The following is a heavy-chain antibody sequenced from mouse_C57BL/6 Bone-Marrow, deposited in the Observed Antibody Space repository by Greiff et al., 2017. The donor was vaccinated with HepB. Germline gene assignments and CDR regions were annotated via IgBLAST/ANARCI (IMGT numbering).Heavy chain of an antibody. V-gene: IGHV1-55*01. D-gene: IGHD2-2*01. Sequence: VQLQQPGAELVKPGASVKMSCKASGYTFTSYWITWVKQRPGQGLEWIGDIYPGSGSTNYNEKFKSKATLTVDTSSSTAYMQLSSLTSEDSADDYCARRGTRYGYDAAMDDWGQGTSVTVSS. CDR1: GYTFTSYW. CDR3: ARRGTRYGYDAAMDD. J-gene: IGHJ4*01. CDR2: IYPGSGST.